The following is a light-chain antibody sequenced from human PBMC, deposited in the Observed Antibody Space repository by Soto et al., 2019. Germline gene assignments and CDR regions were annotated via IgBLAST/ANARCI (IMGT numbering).Light chain of an antibody. V-gene: IGKV4-1*01. CDR2: WAS. CDR1: QSVLYSTDNKNF. CDR3: QQYYSTPSLT. Sequence: VIRQCRDSLAENIGERATINCKSSQSVLYSTDNKNFLAWYQQKPGQPPKLLISWASTRESGVPDRFSGSGSGTDFTLTISSLQAEDVAVYYCQQYYSTPSLTFGGGTKVYIK. J-gene: IGKJ4*01.